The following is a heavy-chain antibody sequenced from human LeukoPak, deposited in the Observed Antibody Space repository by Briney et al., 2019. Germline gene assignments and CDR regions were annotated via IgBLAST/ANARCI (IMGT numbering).Heavy chain of an antibody. V-gene: IGHV3-23*01. D-gene: IGHD6-19*01. CDR2: ISGSGGST. CDR1: RFTFSTYA. J-gene: IGHJ4*02. Sequence: GGSLRLSCAASRFTFSTYAMSWVRQAPGKGLEWVSAISGSGGSTYYADSVKGRFTISRDNSKNTLYLQMNSLRAEDTAVYYCAKDDHGGSGWRDYFDYWGQGTLATVSS. CDR3: AKDDHGGSGWRDYFDY.